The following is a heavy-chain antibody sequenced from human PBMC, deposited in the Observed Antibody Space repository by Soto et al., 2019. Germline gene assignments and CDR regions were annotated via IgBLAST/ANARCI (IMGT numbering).Heavy chain of an antibody. Sequence: GGSLRLSCAASGFTLSSYAMHWVRQAPGKGLEWVAVISYDGSNKYYADSVKGRFTISRDNSKNTLYLQMNSLRAEDSAVYYCAKDRTVAARNFDYWGQGTQVTVSS. V-gene: IGHV3-30-3*01. CDR3: AKDRTVAARNFDY. CDR1: GFTLSSYA. J-gene: IGHJ4*02. CDR2: ISYDGSNK. D-gene: IGHD6-6*01.